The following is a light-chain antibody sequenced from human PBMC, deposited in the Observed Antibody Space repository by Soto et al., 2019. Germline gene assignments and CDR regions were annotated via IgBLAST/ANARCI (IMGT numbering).Light chain of an antibody. CDR2: WAS. CDR1: QTVLYSPNNNNY. CDR3: LQYLHTPRT. J-gene: IGKJ1*01. Sequence: DTVMTQSPDSLAVSLGERATINCKSSQTVLYSPNNNNYLAWYQQKPGQPPKLLIYWASNRESGVPGRFSGSGSGTDFTLTISSLQAEDVAVYHCLQYLHTPRTFGQGTKVEIK. V-gene: IGKV4-1*01.